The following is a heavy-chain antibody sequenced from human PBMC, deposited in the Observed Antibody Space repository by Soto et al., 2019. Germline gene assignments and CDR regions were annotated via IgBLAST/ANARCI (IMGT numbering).Heavy chain of an antibody. Sequence: QVQLQESGPGLVRPWETLALTCTVSGDSISSYYWSWIRQPPGKGLEWIAYIYDSRATNYNPSLKSRVTISLDTSKNQFYMKLSSVTAADTAVYYCSRGCNCNQYYYRLDVWGQGTTVTVSS. J-gene: IGHJ6*02. CDR1: GDSISSYY. CDR3: SRGCNCNQYYYRLDV. D-gene: IGHD1-1*01. V-gene: IGHV4-59*01. CDR2: IYDSRAT.